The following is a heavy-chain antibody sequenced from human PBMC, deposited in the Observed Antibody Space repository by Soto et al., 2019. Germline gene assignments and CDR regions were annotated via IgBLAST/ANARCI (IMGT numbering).Heavy chain of an antibody. J-gene: IGHJ4*02. CDR3: AIPGAGDFDY. V-gene: IGHV4-4*02. Sequence: QVQLQESGPGLVEPSWTLSLTCAVSGASISNTNWWSWVRQPPGKGLEWIGEIYHSGTTNCDPSLKSRVTISVDKSKNQFSLKLSSVTAADTAVYYCAIPGAGDFDYWGQGTLVTVSS. D-gene: IGHD6-13*01. CDR1: GASISNTNW. CDR2: IYHSGTT.